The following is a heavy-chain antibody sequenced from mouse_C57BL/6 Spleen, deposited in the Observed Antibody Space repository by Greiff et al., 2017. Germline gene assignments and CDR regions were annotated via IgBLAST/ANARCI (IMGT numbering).Heavy chain of an antibody. J-gene: IGHJ2*01. CDR3: ARVSGSSYGFDY. V-gene: IGHV5-4*03. CDR2: ISDGGSYT. Sequence: EVKLVESGGGLVKPGGSLKLSCAASGFTFSSYAMCWVRQTPEKRLEWVATISDGGSYTYYPDNVKGRFTISRDNAKNNLYLQMSHLKSEDTAMYYCARVSGSSYGFDYWGQGTTLTVSS. D-gene: IGHD1-1*01. CDR1: GFTFSSYA.